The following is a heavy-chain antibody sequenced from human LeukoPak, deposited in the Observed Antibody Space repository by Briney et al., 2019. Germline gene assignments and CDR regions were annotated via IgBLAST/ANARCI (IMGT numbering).Heavy chain of an antibody. V-gene: IGHV4-61*02. CDR1: GGSISSGSYY. CDR2: IYASGST. J-gene: IGHJ4*02. Sequence: SQTLSLTCTVSGGSISSGSYYWNWIRQPAGKGLEWIGRIYASGSTNYNPSLKRRVTISLDTSKNQFSLKLSSVTAADTAVYYCARKGDYWGQGTLVTVSS. CDR3: ARKGDY.